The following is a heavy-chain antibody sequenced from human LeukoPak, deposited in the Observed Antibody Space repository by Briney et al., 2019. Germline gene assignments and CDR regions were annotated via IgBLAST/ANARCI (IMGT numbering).Heavy chain of an antibody. CDR3: AKGGPTGSNYFDF. D-gene: IGHD1-26*01. J-gene: IGHJ4*02. CDR2: ISGSGYYS. Sequence: GGSLRLSCAASEFTFDNYAMSWVRQAPGKGLEWVSVISGSGYYSYYADSVKGRYTVSRDNSKTTLYLQMNSLRADDTAVYYCAKGGPTGSNYFDFWGQGTLVTVSS. V-gene: IGHV3-23*01. CDR1: EFTFDNYA.